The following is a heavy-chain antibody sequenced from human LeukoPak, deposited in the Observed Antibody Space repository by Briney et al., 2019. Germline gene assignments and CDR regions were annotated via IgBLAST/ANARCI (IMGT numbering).Heavy chain of an antibody. CDR3: AREANTAFDY. J-gene: IGHJ4*02. D-gene: IGHD2/OR15-2a*01. Sequence: QPGGSLRLSCVASGCTFGSYWMHWVRQAPGKGPVWVPRINYDGTSTTYEDSVKGRFTVSRDNGKKTVSLQINSLRPDDTAVYYCAREANTAFDYWGQGTLVTVSS. CDR1: GCTFGSYW. CDR2: INYDGTST. V-gene: IGHV3-74*01.